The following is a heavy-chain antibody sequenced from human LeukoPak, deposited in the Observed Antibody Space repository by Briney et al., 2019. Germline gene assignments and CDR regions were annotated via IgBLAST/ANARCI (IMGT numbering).Heavy chain of an antibody. J-gene: IGHJ4*01. CDR1: GFTFSSYW. Sequence: GGSLRLSCGVSGFTFSSYWMTWARQAPGRGLEWVATVKPGGNEKFYVDSVKGRFAISRDNARNSVYLEMNSLRVDDTAVYLCARGDLDYWGQGTLVTVSS. CDR2: VKPGGNEK. V-gene: IGHV3-7*01. CDR3: ARGDLDY.